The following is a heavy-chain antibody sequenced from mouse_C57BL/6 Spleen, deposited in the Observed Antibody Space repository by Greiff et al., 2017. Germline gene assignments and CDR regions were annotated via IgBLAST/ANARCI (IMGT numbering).Heavy chain of an antibody. CDR3: GRGIYDGGQDYYAMDY. CDR2: IYPVSGET. J-gene: IGHJ4*01. D-gene: IGHD2-3*01. CDR1: GYTFTDHI. V-gene: IGHV1-11*01. Sequence: SGAELASPGASVTLSCKASGYTFTDHIMNWVKKRPGQGLEWIGRIYPVSGETNYNQKFMGKATFSVDRSSSTVYMVLNSLTSEDPAVYYCGRGIYDGGQDYYAMDYWGQGTSVTVSS.